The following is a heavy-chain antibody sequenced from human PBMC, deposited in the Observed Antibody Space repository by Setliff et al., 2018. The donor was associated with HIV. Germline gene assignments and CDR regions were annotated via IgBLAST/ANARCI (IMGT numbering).Heavy chain of an antibody. CDR3: TRMIPPRSNRFSSGWFDY. CDR1: GFTFSNYG. J-gene: IGHJ4*02. D-gene: IGHD6-19*01. V-gene: IGHV3-33*01. Sequence: LRLSCAASGFTFSNYGMHWVRQAPGKGLEWVSVIWYDGSNKYYTDSVKGRFTISRDKAGNSLYLQLNNVRAEDTAVYYCTRMIPPRSNRFSSGWFDYWGQGTVVTVSS. CDR2: IWYDGSNK.